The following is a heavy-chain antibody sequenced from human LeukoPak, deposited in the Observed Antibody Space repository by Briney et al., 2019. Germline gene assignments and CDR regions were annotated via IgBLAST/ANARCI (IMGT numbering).Heavy chain of an antibody. CDR2: IYYSGST. Sequence: PSETLSLTCTVSGGSISSSSYYWGWIRQPPGKGLEWIGSIYYSGSTYYNPSLKSRVTISVDTSKNQFSLKLSSVTAADTAVYYCARPNPFGELWDYWGQGTLVTVSS. V-gene: IGHV4-39*01. J-gene: IGHJ4*02. D-gene: IGHD3-10*01. CDR1: GGSISSSSYY. CDR3: ARPNPFGELWDY.